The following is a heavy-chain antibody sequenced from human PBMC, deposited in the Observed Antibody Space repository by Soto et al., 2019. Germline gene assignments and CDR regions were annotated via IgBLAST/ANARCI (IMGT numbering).Heavy chain of an antibody. CDR2: IYYSGST. CDR3: ARDSRDTAMVVYYYYYGMDV. V-gene: IGHV4-39*07. CDR1: GGSISSSSYY. D-gene: IGHD5-18*01. Sequence: PSETLSLTCTVSGGSISSSSYYWGWIRQPPGKGLEWIGSIYYSGSTYYNQSLKSRVTISVDTSKNQFSLKLSSVTAADTAVYYCARDSRDTAMVVYYYYYGMDVWGQGTTVT. J-gene: IGHJ6*02.